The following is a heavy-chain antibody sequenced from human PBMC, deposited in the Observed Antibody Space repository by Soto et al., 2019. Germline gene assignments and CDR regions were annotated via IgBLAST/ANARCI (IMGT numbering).Heavy chain of an antibody. Sequence: EVPLLESGGGLVQPGGSLRLSCAASGFTFSSYAMSCVRQAPGKGLEWVSAISGSGGSTYYADSVKGRFTISRDNSRNTLYLQMNSLRAEDTAVYYCAKAKLRSAVSGPWGQGTLVTVSS. D-gene: IGHD4-17*01. J-gene: IGHJ5*02. CDR2: ISGSGGST. CDR3: AKAKLRSAVSGP. CDR1: GFTFSSYA. V-gene: IGHV3-23*01.